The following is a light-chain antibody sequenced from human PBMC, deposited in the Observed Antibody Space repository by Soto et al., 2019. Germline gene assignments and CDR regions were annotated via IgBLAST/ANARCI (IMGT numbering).Light chain of an antibody. J-gene: IGKJ2*01. CDR1: SSKW. V-gene: IGKV1-5*01. CDR3: QHTTDFT. Sequence: DIQMTQSPSTLAASVGDTVTMTCRSSSKWLAWYQKKPGKAPKLLIYDVSNLERGVPPRFSGSTSGAESTLTITGLQPDDLATYYCQHTTDFTFGQGTKVDIK. CDR2: DVS.